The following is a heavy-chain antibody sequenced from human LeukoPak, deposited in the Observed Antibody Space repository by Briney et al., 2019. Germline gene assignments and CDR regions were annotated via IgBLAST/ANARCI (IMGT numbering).Heavy chain of an antibody. CDR1: GRSISSYY. D-gene: IGHD7-27*01. J-gene: IGHJ3*02. Sequence: SETLSRTCTVSGRSISSYYGSWIRQPPGKGLEWIGYIYYSGSTNYNPSLKSRVTISVDTSKNQFSLRLSSVTAADTAVYYCARLGIGLGAFDIWGQGTMVTVSS. CDR2: IYYSGST. V-gene: IGHV4-59*08. CDR3: ARLGIGLGAFDI.